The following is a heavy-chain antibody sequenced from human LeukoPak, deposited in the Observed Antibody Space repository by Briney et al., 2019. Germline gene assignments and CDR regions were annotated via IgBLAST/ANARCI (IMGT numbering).Heavy chain of an antibody. J-gene: IGHJ4*02. Sequence: ASVKVSCKASGYTFTGYYMHWVRQAPGQGLEWMGWINPNSGGTNYAQKFQGRVTMTRDTSISTAYMELSRLRSDDTAVYYCARDDCSGGSCYPPGGYWGQGTLVTVSS. CDR1: GYTFTGYY. D-gene: IGHD2-15*01. CDR3: ARDDCSGGSCYPPGGY. CDR2: INPNSGGT. V-gene: IGHV1-2*02.